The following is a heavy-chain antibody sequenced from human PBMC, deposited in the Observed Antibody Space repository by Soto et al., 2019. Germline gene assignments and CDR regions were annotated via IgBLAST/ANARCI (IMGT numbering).Heavy chain of an antibody. CDR2: ISYDGSNK. J-gene: IGHJ4*02. Sequence: PGGTLRLSCVPAAYTFNSYAMHWVSHAQPKRREWVAVISYDGSNKYYADSVKGRFTISRDNAKNSLYLQMNSLRAEDTAVYYCARDEEERMTYYYDSSGHLDYWGQGTLVTVSS. V-gene: IGHV3-30-3*01. D-gene: IGHD3-22*01. CDR1: AYTFNSYA. CDR3: ARDEEERMTYYYDSSGHLDY.